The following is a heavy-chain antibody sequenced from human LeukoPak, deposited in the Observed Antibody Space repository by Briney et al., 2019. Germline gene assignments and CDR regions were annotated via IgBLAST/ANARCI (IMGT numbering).Heavy chain of an antibody. CDR1: GYTFTSYG. CDR2: ISAYNGNT. Sequence: ASVKVSCKASGYTFTSYGISWVRQAPGQGLEWMGWISAYNGNTNYAQKLQGRVTMTTDTSTSTAYMELRSLRSDDTAVYYCASTLYGSGSTYLDYWGQEPWSPSPQ. CDR3: ASTLYGSGSTYLDY. D-gene: IGHD3-10*01. V-gene: IGHV1-18*01. J-gene: IGHJ4*01.